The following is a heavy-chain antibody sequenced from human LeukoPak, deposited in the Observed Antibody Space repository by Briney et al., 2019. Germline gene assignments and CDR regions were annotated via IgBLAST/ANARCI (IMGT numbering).Heavy chain of an antibody. CDR2: IKQDGREI. V-gene: IGHV3-7*01. CDR1: GFTFSNYW. D-gene: IGHD6-13*01. Sequence: PGGSLRLSCAGSGFTFSNYWMSWVRQAPGKGPEWVANIKQDGREIHYLDSVKGRFTISRDNVKSSLYLQMNSLKVEDTAVYYCTRDEAAAANWGQGTLVTVSS. J-gene: IGHJ4*02. CDR3: TRDEAAAAN.